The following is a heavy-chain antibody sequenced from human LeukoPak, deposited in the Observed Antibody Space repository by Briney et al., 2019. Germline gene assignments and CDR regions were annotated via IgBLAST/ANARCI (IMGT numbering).Heavy chain of an antibody. J-gene: IGHJ4*02. V-gene: IGHV3-20*04. Sequence: PGGSLRLSCAASAFTFDDYGLSWVRQAPGKGLEWVSGINWNGGSTGYADSVKGRFTISRDNSKNSLYLQMNSLRTEDTALYYCAKTLPRYVAVAGTALDYWGQGTLVTVSS. CDR2: INWNGGST. CDR3: AKTLPRYVAVAGTALDY. CDR1: AFTFDDYG. D-gene: IGHD6-19*01.